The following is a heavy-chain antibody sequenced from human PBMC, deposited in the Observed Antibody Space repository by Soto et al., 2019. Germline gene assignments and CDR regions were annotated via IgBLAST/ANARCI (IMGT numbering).Heavy chain of an antibody. CDR1: GGSISSSSYS. D-gene: IGHD6-25*01. CDR2: IYYSGSI. CDR3: ARAYSSAWTAFGY. J-gene: IGHJ4*02. V-gene: IGHV4-39*01. Sequence: QLQLQESGPGLVKPSETLSLTCTVSGGSISSSSYSWGWIRQSPGKGLEWIGNIYYSGSIYYYPSLKSRVTIAVDTSKNQFSLKLSSVTAADTAVYYCARAYSSAWTAFGYWGQGTLVTVSS.